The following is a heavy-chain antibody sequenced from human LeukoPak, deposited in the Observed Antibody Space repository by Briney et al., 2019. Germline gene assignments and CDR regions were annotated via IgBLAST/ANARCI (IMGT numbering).Heavy chain of an antibody. CDR3: AGTPPVGYPY. J-gene: IGHJ4*02. CDR2: IYYSGST. CDR1: GGSISSGGYY. V-gene: IGHV4-31*03. Sequence: TSETLSLTCTVSGGSISSGGYYWSWIRQHPGKGLEWIGYIYYSGSTYYNPSLKSRVTISVDTSKNQFSLKLSSVTAADTAVYYCAGTPPVGYPYWGQGTLVTVSS. D-gene: IGHD2-8*02.